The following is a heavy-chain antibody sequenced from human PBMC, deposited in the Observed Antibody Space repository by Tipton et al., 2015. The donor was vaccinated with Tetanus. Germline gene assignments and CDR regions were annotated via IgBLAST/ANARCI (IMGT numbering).Heavy chain of an antibody. CDR1: GYTFTSYG. CDR2: ISAYNGNT. D-gene: IGHD3-16*02. CDR3: ARLSQSLYDTLMQSWFDP. Sequence: QMQLVQSGAEVKKPGASVKVSCKASGYTFTSYGISWVRQAPGQGLEWMGWISAYNGNTNYAQKLQGRVTMTTDTSTSTAYMELRSLRSDDPAVYYCARLSQSLYDTLMQSWFDPWGQGTLVTVSS. J-gene: IGHJ5*02. V-gene: IGHV1-18*04.